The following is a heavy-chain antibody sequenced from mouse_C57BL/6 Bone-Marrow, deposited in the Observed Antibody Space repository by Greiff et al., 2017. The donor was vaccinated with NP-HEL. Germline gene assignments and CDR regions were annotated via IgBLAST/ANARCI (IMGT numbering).Heavy chain of an antibody. J-gene: IGHJ4*01. CDR1: GFTFSSYA. CDR2: ISDGGSYT. V-gene: IGHV5-4*01. Sequence: EVKLVESGGGLVKPGGSLKLSCAASGFTFSSYAMSWVRQTPEKRLEWVATISDGGSYTYYPDNVKGRFTISRDNAKNNLYLQMSHLKSEDTAMYYCARETTVVDYYAMDYGGQGTSVTVSA. CDR3: ARETTVVDYYAMDY. D-gene: IGHD1-1*01.